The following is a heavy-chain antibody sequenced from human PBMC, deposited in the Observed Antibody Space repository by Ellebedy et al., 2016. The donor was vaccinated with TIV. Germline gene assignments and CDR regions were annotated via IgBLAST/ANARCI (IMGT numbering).Heavy chain of an antibody. J-gene: IGHJ5*02. CDR2: INAGNGNT. CDR3: ARVYGAFNWFDP. Sequence: AASVKVSCKASGYTFTSYAMHWARQAPGQRLEWMGWINAGNGNTKYSQKFQGRVTITRDTSASTAYMELRSLRSEDTAVYYCARVYGAFNWFDPWGQGTLVTVSS. D-gene: IGHD3-10*01. CDR1: GYTFTSYA. V-gene: IGHV1-3*01.